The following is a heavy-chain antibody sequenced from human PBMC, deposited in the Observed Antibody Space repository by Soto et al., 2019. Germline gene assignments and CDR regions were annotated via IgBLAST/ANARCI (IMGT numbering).Heavy chain of an antibody. CDR2: ISGSGGST. CDR1: GFAFSSYA. CDR3: ARDREWLLDIDH. Sequence: GGSLRLSCAASGFAFSSYAMSWVRQAPGKGLEWVSAISGSGGSTYYADSVKGRFTISRDNSKNTLYLQMNSLRAEDTAVYYCARDREWLLDIDHWGQGTLVTVSS. J-gene: IGHJ4*02. D-gene: IGHD3-3*01. V-gene: IGHV3-23*01.